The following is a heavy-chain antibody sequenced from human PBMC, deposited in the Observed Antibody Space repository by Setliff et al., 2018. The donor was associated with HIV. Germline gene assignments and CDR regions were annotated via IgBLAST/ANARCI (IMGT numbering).Heavy chain of an antibody. V-gene: IGHV3-30*01. D-gene: IGHD3-22*01. CDR2: MSYDGSNK. Sequence: SCKASGGTFSSYAMHWVRQAPGKGLEWVAVMSYDGSNKYYADSVKGRLTISRDNSKNTLYLQMNSLRAEDTAVYCCARSKGHLYYDDNTGYVLRAFDIWGQGTMVTVSS. J-gene: IGHJ3*02. CDR3: ARSKGHLYYDDNTGYVLRAFDI. CDR1: GGTFSSYA.